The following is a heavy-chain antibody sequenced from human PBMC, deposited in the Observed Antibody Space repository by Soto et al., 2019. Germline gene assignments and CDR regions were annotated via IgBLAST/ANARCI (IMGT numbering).Heavy chain of an antibody. D-gene: IGHD2-21*02. CDR1: GFTFSSYN. Sequence: GGSLRLSCAASGFTFSSYNMNWVRQAPGKGLEWVSYITNTGSTIYYADSVKGRFTMSRDNAKNSVSLQMNSLRDEDTAIYYCARDDCGGDCSAFDFWGPGTLVTVSS. CDR2: ITNTGSTI. V-gene: IGHV3-48*02. J-gene: IGHJ4*02. CDR3: ARDDCGGDCSAFDF.